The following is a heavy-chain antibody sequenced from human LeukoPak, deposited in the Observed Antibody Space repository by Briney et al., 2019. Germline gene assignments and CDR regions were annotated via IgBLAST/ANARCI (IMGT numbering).Heavy chain of an antibody. V-gene: IGHV1-69*13. Sequence: ASVKVSCKASGGTFSSYAISWVRQAPGQGLEWMGGIIPIFGTANYAQKFQGRVTITADESTSTAYMELSSLRSEDTAVYYCAREREDRYCSSTSCYLIYDYWGQGTLVTVSS. D-gene: IGHD2-2*01. J-gene: IGHJ4*02. CDR1: GGTFSSYA. CDR3: AREREDRYCSSTSCYLIYDY. CDR2: IIPIFGTA.